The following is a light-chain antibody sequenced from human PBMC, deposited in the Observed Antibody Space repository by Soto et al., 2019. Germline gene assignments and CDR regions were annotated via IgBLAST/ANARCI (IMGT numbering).Light chain of an antibody. V-gene: IGKV3-15*01. CDR1: QSVRSN. CDR2: GAS. Sequence: EIVMTQSPATLSVSPGERATLSCRASQSVRSNLAWYQQKPGQSPRLLIYGASTRATGIPARFSGSGSGTQFTLTISSLQPNDFATYYCQQYNTLPWTFGQGTKVDIK. J-gene: IGKJ1*01. CDR3: QQYNTLPWT.